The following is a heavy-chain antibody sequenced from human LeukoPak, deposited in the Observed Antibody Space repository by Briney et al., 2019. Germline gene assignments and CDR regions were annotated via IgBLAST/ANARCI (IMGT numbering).Heavy chain of an antibody. Sequence: GGSLRLSCAASGFTFSSYAMRWVRQAPGKGLEWVSGISWNSGSIGYADSVKGRFTISRDNAKNSLYLQMNSLRAEDTALYYCAKDSVHSGSYIFDYWGQGTLVTVSS. V-gene: IGHV3-9*01. CDR1: GFTFSSYA. J-gene: IGHJ4*02. CDR3: AKDSVHSGSYIFDY. D-gene: IGHD1-26*01. CDR2: ISWNSGSI.